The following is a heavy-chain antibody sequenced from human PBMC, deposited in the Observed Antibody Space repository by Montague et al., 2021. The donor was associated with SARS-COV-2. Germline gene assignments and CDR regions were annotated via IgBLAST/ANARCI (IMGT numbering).Heavy chain of an antibody. V-gene: IGHV4-34*01. CDR2: ISHSGSA. CDR3: TRGALGY. Sequence: SETLSLTCAVYGGSFSDYKWTWIRQSPGKGLEWIGQISHSGSANYNPSLKSRVTISVDTAKNQFSLKLTSVNAADTAVYYCTRGALGYWGQGALVTVSS. CDR1: GGSFSDYK. J-gene: IGHJ4*02.